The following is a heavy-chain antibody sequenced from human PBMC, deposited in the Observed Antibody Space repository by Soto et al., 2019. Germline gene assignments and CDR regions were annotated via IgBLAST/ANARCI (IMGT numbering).Heavy chain of an antibody. V-gene: IGHV1-8*01. D-gene: IGHD6-19*01. CDR2: MNPNSGNT. CDR3: ARGDSSGWYVWFDP. Sequence: GASVKVSCKASGYTFTSYDINWVRQATGQGLEWMGWMNPNSGNTGYAQKFQGRVTMTRNTSISTAYMELSSLRSEDTAVYYCARGDSSGWYVWFDPWGQGTLVTSPQ. J-gene: IGHJ5*02. CDR1: GYTFTSYD.